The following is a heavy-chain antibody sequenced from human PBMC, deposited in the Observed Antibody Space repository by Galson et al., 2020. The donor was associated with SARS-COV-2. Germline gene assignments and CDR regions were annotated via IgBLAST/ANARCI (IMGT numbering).Heavy chain of an antibody. J-gene: IGHJ4*02. CDR3: ARLEAYGPGY. CDR1: GFSFSNYE. D-gene: IGHD2-21*01. Sequence: TGGSLRLSCAASGFSFSNYEMNWVRQAPGKGLEWISYISSSGRTLHYADSVKGRFTISRDNAKSSLSLQMNSLRAEDTAVYYCARLEAYGPGYWGQGTLVTVSS. CDR2: ISSSGRTL. V-gene: IGHV3-48*03.